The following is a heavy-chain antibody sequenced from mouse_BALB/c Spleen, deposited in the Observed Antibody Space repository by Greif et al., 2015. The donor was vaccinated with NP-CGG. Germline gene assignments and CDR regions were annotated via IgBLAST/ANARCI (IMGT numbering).Heavy chain of an antibody. J-gene: IGHJ4*01. CDR2: IYPGSGNT. D-gene: IGHD2-2*01. CDR3: ARQTYGYDGAMDY. V-gene: IGHV1-63*01. CDR1: GYAFTNYW. Sequence: QVQLKESGAELVRPGTSVKISCKASGYAFTNYWLGWVKQRPGHGLEWIGDIYPGSGNTYYNEKFKGKATLTADKSSSTAYMQLGSLTSEDSAVYFCARQTYGYDGAMDYWGQGTSVTVSS.